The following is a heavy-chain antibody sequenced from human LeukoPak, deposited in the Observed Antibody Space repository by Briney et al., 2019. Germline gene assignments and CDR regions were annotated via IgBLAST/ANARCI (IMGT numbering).Heavy chain of an antibody. CDR2: ISYDGSNK. CDR1: GFTFSSYG. Sequence: PGRSLRLSCAASGFTFSSYGMHWVRQAPGKGLEWVAVISYDGSNKYYADSVKGRFTISRDNSKNTLYLQMNSLRAEDTAVYYCAKRDRGYSYGPDYWGQGTLVTVSS. V-gene: IGHV3-30*18. CDR3: AKRDRGYSYGPDY. D-gene: IGHD5-18*01. J-gene: IGHJ4*02.